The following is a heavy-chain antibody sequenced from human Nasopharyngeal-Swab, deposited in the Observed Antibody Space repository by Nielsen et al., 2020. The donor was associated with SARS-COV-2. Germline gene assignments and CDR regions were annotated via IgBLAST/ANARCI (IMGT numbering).Heavy chain of an antibody. J-gene: IGHJ6*02. Sequence: GESLKISCAASGFTFSSYSMNWVRQAPGKGLERVSSISSSSSYIYYADSVKGRFTISRDNAKNSLYLQMNSLRAEDTAVYYCASPPSFPWWGQGTTVTVSS. CDR1: GFTFSSYS. V-gene: IGHV3-21*01. CDR3: ASPPSFPW. CDR2: ISSSSSYI.